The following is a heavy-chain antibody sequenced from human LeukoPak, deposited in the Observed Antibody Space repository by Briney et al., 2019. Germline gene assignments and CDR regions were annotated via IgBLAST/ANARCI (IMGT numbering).Heavy chain of an antibody. D-gene: IGHD6-13*01. CDR2: IYYSGST. J-gene: IGHJ4*02. Sequence: SETLSLTCTVSGGSISSGAYYWSWIRQHPGKGLEWIGYIYYSGSTYYNPSLKSRVTISLDTSKNQFSLNLTFVTAADTAVYYCARSGSFSTAAGTYWGQGTLVTVSS. CDR3: ARSGSFSTAAGTY. CDR1: GGSISSGAYY. V-gene: IGHV4-31*03.